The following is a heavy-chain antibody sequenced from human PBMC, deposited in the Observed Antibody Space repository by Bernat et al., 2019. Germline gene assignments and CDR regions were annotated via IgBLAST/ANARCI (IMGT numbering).Heavy chain of an antibody. J-gene: IGHJ4*02. D-gene: IGHD3-16*01. Sequence: EVQLVESGGGLVQPGRSLRLSCAASGFTFSSYWMSWVRQAPGKGLEWVANIKQDGSEKYYVDSVKGRFTISRDNAKNSLYLQMNSLRAEDTAVYYCAREGADSPYYFDYWGQGTLVTVSS. CDR2: IKQDGSEK. CDR3: AREGADSPYYFDY. CDR1: GFTFSSYW. V-gene: IGHV3-7*01.